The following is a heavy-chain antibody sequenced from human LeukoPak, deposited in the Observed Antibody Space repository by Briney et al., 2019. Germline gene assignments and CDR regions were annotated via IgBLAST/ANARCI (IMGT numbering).Heavy chain of an antibody. D-gene: IGHD6-13*01. CDR1: GFTFSDYY. V-gene: IGHV3-11*01. Sequence: PGGSLRLSCAASGFTFSDYYMSWIRQAPGKGLEWVSYISSSGSTIYYADSVKGRFTISRDNAKNSLYLQMNSLRAEDTAVYYCARDDSVYSSSWSPWGQGTLVTVSS. CDR2: ISSSGSTI. J-gene: IGHJ5*02. CDR3: ARDDSVYSSSWSP.